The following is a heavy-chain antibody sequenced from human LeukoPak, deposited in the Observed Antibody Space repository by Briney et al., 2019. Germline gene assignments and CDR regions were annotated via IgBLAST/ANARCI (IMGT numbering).Heavy chain of an antibody. CDR2: ISSSGSTI. CDR1: GFTFSSYE. CDR3: ARDLTHDYGDYVNYYYYYMDV. V-gene: IGHV3-48*03. D-gene: IGHD4-17*01. J-gene: IGHJ6*03. Sequence: PGGSLRLSCAASGFTFSSYEMNWVRQAPGKGLEWVSYISSSGSTIYYADSVKGRLTISRDNAKNSLYLQMNSLGAEDTAVYYCARDLTHDYGDYVNYYYYYMDVWGKGTTVTVSS.